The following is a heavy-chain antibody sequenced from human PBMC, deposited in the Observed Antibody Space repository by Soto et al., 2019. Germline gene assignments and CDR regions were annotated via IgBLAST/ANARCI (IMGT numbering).Heavy chain of an antibody. V-gene: IGHV1-18*01. CDR1: GYTFINYG. CDR2: INTYSGNT. CDR3: ARGVGSGTYYNQYNWFDP. D-gene: IGHD3-10*01. J-gene: IGHJ5*02. Sequence: ASVKVPCKASGYTFINYGISWVRQAPGQGLEWMGWINTYSGNTNHAQKLQGRVTMTTDTSTSTAYMELRSLRSDDTAVYYCARGVGSGTYYNQYNWFDPWGQGTLVTVSS.